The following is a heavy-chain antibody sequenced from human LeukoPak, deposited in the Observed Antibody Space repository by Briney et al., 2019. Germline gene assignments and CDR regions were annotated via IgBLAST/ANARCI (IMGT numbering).Heavy chain of an antibody. V-gene: IGHV3-23*01. D-gene: IGHD3-10*01. CDR2: ISASGVMT. CDR1: GFTFTNYA. J-gene: IGHJ4*02. CDR3: TRAYDSGTYSSFDY. Sequence: GGSLRLSCAASGFTFTNYAMTWVRQAPGKGLEWVSSISASGVMTYYADSVKGRFTIPRDNSKNTLYLQMNGPRAEDTAVYYCTRAYDSGTYSSFDYWGQGTLVTVTS.